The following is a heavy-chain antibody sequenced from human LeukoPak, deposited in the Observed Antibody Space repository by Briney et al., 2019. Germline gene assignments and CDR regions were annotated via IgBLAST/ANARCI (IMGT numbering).Heavy chain of an antibody. J-gene: IGHJ4*02. D-gene: IGHD2-8*01. Sequence: GGSLRLSCAASGFTFSSYAMSWVRQAPGKGLEWVSAISGSGDGTYYADSVKGRFTISRDNSKNTLCLQMNSLRAEDTAVYYCATGLGYCTNGVCSPAPDLYYFDYWGQGTLVPVSS. V-gene: IGHV3-23*01. CDR1: GFTFSSYA. CDR3: ATGLGYCTNGVCSPAPDLYYFDY. CDR2: ISGSGDGT.